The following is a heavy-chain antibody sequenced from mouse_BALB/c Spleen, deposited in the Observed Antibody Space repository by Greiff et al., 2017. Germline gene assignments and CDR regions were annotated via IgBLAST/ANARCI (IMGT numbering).Heavy chain of an antibody. D-gene: IGHD1-1*01. CDR1: GDSITSGY. V-gene: IGHV3-8*02. CDR3: ARESPYYYGSSHYFDY. Sequence: EVHLVESGPSLVKPSQTLSLTCSVTGDSITSGYWNWIRKFPGNKLEYMGYISYSGSTYYNPSLKSRISITRDTSKNQYYLQLNSVTTEDTATYYCARESPYYYGSSHYFDYWGQGTTLTVSS. CDR2: ISYSGST. J-gene: IGHJ2*01.